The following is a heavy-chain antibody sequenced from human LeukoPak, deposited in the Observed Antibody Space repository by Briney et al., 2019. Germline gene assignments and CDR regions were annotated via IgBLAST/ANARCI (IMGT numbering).Heavy chain of an antibody. J-gene: IGHJ4*02. CDR3: ARGLYNWNDGSVY. CDR1: GYTFTSYD. CDR2: MNPNSGNA. Sequence: ASVKVSCKASGYTFTSYDINWVRQATGQGLEWMGWMNPNSGNAGYAQKFQGRVTITRNTSISTAYMELSSLRSEDTAVYYCARGLYNWNDGSVYWGQGTLVTVSS. D-gene: IGHD1-20*01. V-gene: IGHV1-8*03.